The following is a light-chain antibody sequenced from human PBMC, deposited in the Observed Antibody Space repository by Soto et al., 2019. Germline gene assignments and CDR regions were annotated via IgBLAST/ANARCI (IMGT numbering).Light chain of an antibody. CDR1: QSVSSN. CDR2: GAS. J-gene: IGKJ4*01. V-gene: IGKV3-11*01. CDR3: QQRSNWPLT. Sequence: EVVLTQSPATLSLSPGERATLSCRASQSVSSNLAWYQQKPGQAPRLLIYGASNMATGIPARFSGSGSGTDFTLTISSLEPEDFAVYYCQQRSNWPLTFGGGTKVEIK.